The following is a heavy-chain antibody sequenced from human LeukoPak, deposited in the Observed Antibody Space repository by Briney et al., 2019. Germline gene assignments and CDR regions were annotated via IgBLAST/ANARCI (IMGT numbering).Heavy chain of an antibody. D-gene: IGHD2-15*01. J-gene: IGHJ6*03. Sequence: SETLSLTCAVSGVSFSTSSYYWGWIRQPPGKGLEWIGTIYYSGSTYYNPSLESRVTISLDMSKNQFSLNLTSVTATDTAVYYCATPGYCSSIDHVYYMDDWAKGTMVTVSS. CDR2: IYYSGST. CDR1: GVSFSTSSYY. CDR3: ATPGYCSSIDHVYYMDD. V-gene: IGHV4-39*01.